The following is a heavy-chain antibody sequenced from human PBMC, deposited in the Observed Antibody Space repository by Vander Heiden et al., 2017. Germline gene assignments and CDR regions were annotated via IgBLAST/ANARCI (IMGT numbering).Heavy chain of an antibody. V-gene: IGHV3-9*01. CDR2: ISWNSGSI. Sequence: AAGGFTFDDYAMDWVRQAPGKGLGWVSGISWNSGSIGYADSVKGRFTISRDNAKNSLYLQMNSLRAEDTALYYCAKDLRYSSGWYNWFDPWGQGTLVTVSS. CDR3: AKDLRYSSGWYNWFDP. D-gene: IGHD6-19*01. CDR1: GFTFDDYA. J-gene: IGHJ5*02.